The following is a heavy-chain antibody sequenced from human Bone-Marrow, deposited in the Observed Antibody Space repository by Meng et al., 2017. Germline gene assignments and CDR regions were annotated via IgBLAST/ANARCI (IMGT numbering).Heavy chain of an antibody. V-gene: IGHV3-33*08. CDR1: GFTFRGSA. Sequence: GGSLRLSCAASGFTFRGSAMHWVRQAPGKGLEWVAVIWYDGSNKYYADSVKGRFTISRDNSKNTLYLQMNSLRAEDTAVYYCARDDIVVVPAAYQTPHDAFDIWGQGTMVTVSS. CDR2: IWYDGSNK. D-gene: IGHD2-2*01. CDR3: ARDDIVVVPAAYQTPHDAFDI. J-gene: IGHJ3*02.